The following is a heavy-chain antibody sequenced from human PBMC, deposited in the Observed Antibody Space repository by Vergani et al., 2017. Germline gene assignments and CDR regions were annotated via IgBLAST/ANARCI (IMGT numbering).Heavy chain of an antibody. J-gene: IGHJ5*02. CDR1: GGTFSSYA. Sequence: QVQLVQSGAEVKKPGSSVKVSCKASGGTFSSYAISWVRQAPGQGLEWMGGIIPIFGTANYAQKFQGRVTITADEATSTAYRELSSLRSEDTAVYYCASAGVSTFGGVTVTRNWFDPWGQGTLVTVSS. D-gene: IGHD3-16*02. CDR2: IIPIFGTA. CDR3: ASAGVSTFGGVTVTRNWFDP. V-gene: IGHV1-69*01.